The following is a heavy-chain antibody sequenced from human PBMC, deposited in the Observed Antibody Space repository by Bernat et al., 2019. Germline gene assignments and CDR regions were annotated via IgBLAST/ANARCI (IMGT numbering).Heavy chain of an antibody. Sequence: EVQLLESGGDLVQPGGSLRLSCAASGFTFTSYGMNWVRQAPGKGLEWVSGIRGFGTGTYYADSVKGRFSISRDNSKNTVSLQMNTLGVEDTAIYYCVKYMNFYASGSFDYWGQGTLVTVSS. CDR2: IRGFGTGT. CDR1: GFTFTSYG. V-gene: IGHV3-23*01. D-gene: IGHD3-10*01. CDR3: VKYMNFYASGSFDY. J-gene: IGHJ4*02.